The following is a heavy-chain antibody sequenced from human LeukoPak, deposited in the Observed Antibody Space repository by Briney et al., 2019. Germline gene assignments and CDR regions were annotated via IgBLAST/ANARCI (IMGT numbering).Heavy chain of an antibody. Sequence: PSETLSLTCTVSGGSISSGGYYWTWIRQHPGKGLEWIGYIYYSGSTYYNPSLKSRVTISVDTSKNQFSLRLSSVTAADTAVYYCAKGEDQGSGTVHFASWGQGTLVTVSS. J-gene: IGHJ4*02. CDR1: GGSISSGGYY. CDR3: AKGEDQGSGTVHFAS. D-gene: IGHD3-10*01. V-gene: IGHV4-31*03. CDR2: IYYSGST.